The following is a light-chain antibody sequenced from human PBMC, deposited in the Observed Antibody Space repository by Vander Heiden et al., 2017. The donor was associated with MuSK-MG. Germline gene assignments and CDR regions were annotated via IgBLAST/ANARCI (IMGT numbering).Light chain of an antibody. CDR2: VTS. Sequence: DIQMTQSPSTLSASVADRVTITRRVTQCITSWLSCYQQKPGKAPRLLVYVTSSLQSGVPSKFSGSGSGTRFTLTLSSLQRDDFATYCCQQYKSERITCGQGTRLEMK. V-gene: IGKV1-5*01. CDR1: QCITSW. J-gene: IGKJ5*01. CDR3: QQYKSERIT.